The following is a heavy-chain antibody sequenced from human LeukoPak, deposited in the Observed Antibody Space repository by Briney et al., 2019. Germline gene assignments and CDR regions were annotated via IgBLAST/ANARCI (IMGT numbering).Heavy chain of an antibody. V-gene: IGHV1-69*02. Sequence: SVKVSCKASGGTFSSYTISWVRQAPGQGLEWMGGIIPILGIANYAQKFQGRVTITADKSTSTAYMELSSLRSEDTAVCYCARGRSPYYDFWSGYSYWGQGTLVTVSS. CDR3: ARGRSPYYDFWSGYSY. D-gene: IGHD3-3*01. CDR1: GGTFSSYT. CDR2: IIPILGIA. J-gene: IGHJ4*02.